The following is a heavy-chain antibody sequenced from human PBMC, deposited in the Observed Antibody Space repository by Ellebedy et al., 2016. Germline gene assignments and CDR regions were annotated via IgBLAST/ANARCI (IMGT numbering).Heavy chain of an antibody. Sequence: SQTLSLTXXISGDSVSSNSATWNWIRQSPSRGLEWLGKTYYRSKWYNEYEVSVQSRITFNPDTSNNQFSLQLNSVTPEDTAVYYCARAGGSGWTSFDYWGQGILVTVSS. CDR3: ARAGGSGWTSFDY. CDR2: TYYRSKWYN. V-gene: IGHV6-1*01. J-gene: IGHJ4*02. D-gene: IGHD6-19*01. CDR1: GDSVSSNSAT.